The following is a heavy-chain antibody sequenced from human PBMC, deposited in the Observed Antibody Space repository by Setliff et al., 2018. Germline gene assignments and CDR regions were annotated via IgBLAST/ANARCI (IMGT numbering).Heavy chain of an antibody. D-gene: IGHD3-10*01. CDR3: AKDDQIRGHNLDY. CDR2: ISGSGGNT. CDR1: GFTFSSYT. J-gene: IGHJ4*02. V-gene: IGHV3-23*01. Sequence: GGSLRLSCAASGFTFSSYTMSWVRQAPGKGLEWVSAISGSGGNTYYADSVKGRFTTSRDNSNNTLYLQMNSLSADDTATYYCAKDDQIRGHNLDYWGQGTLVTVSS.